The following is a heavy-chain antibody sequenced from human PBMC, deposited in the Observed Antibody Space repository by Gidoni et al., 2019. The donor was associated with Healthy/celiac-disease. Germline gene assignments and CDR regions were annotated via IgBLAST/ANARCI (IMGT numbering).Heavy chain of an antibody. Sequence: QITLKESGPTLVQPTQTLRLTCHFSGFSPRTSGVGVGSIRQPPGNALEWLALIYWDADKRYSPSLKRRLTITKDTSKNQVVLTMTNMDPVDTATYYCAHRRPYCSSTSCYEYFQHWGQGTLVTVSS. J-gene: IGHJ1*01. CDR2: IYWDADK. V-gene: IGHV2-5*02. CDR1: GFSPRTSGVG. D-gene: IGHD2-2*01. CDR3: AHRRPYCSSTSCYEYFQH.